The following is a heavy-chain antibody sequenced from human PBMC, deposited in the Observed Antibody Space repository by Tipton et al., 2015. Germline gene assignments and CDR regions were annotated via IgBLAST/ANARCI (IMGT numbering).Heavy chain of an antibody. D-gene: IGHD3-10*01. CDR3: ARGLLLWFGMSDY. J-gene: IGHJ4*02. V-gene: IGHV4-59*08. Sequence: TLSLTCSVSGDSMSRYFWHWVRQSPGKGLEWLGCVYFSGNTYHNPSLKSRVTISLDTSKNQFSLKLNSVTAADTAVYYCARGLLLWFGMSDYWGRGTLVTVSS. CDR2: VYFSGNT. CDR1: GDSMSRYF.